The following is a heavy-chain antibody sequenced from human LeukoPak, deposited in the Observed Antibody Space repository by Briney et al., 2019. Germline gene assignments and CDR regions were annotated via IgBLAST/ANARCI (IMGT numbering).Heavy chain of an antibody. Sequence: SETLSLTCTVSGGSISSYYWSWIRQPPGKGLEWIGYIYYSGSTNYNPSLKSRVTISVDTSKNQFSLKLSSVTAADTAVYYCARGPGSGWYVRHYFDYWGQGTLVTVSS. V-gene: IGHV4-59*08. CDR1: GGSISSYY. CDR2: IYYSGST. J-gene: IGHJ4*02. D-gene: IGHD6-19*01. CDR3: ARGPGSGWYVRHYFDY.